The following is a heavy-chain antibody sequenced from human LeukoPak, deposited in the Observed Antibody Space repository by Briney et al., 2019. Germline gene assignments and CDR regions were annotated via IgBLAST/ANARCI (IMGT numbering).Heavy chain of an antibody. CDR1: GFTFSTYT. V-gene: IGHV3-23*01. D-gene: IGHD6-19*01. Sequence: GGSLRLSCAASGFTFSTYTMSWVRQAPGKGLEWVSTISGSGGSTYYTDSVKGRFTISRDTSKNTLHLQMNSLRAEDTAIYYCTRTSSGWYSGDWGQGTLVTVSS. J-gene: IGHJ4*02. CDR2: ISGSGGST. CDR3: TRTSSGWYSGD.